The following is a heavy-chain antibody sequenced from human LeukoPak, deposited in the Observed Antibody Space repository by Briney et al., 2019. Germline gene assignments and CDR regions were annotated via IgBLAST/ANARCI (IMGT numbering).Heavy chain of an antibody. CDR3: ARGRRYCSSTSCYLTPLYYYGMDV. CDR1: GYTFTSYD. D-gene: IGHD2-2*01. J-gene: IGHJ6*02. Sequence: ASVKVSCKASGYTFTSYDINWVRQATGQGLEWMGWMNPNSGNTGYAQKFQGRVTMTRNTSISTAYMELSSLRSEDTAVYYCARGRRYCSSTSCYLTPLYYYGMDVWGQGTTVTVS. V-gene: IGHV1-8*01. CDR2: MNPNSGNT.